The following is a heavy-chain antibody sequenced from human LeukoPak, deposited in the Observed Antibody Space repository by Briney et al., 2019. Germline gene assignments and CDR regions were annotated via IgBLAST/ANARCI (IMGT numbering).Heavy chain of an antibody. CDR1: GFPFSSYG. V-gene: IGHV3-23*01. CDR3: AKDIDDGDYVVY. J-gene: IGHJ4*02. D-gene: IGHD4-17*01. Sequence: GGSLLLSFPASGFPFSSYGMNWVRQAPGPGVEWISGFSPSGGGAYYADFVRGRFTISRDDSKNTLYLQMNSLRAEDTAVYYCAKDIDDGDYVVYWGQGTLVTVSS. CDR2: FSPSGGGA.